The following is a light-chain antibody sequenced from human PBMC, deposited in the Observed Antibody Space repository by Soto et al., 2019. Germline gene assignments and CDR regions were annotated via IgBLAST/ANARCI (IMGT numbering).Light chain of an antibody. CDR2: EVS. CDR1: SSDVGGYNY. CDR3: SSYTRSSTLV. Sequence: QSALTQPASVSGSPGQSITISCSGTSSDVGGYNYVSWYQQHSGKAPKLMIYEVSNRPSGVSNRFSGSKSGNTASLTISGLQAEDEADYYCSSYTRSSTLVFGGGTKVTVL. V-gene: IGLV2-14*01. J-gene: IGLJ2*01.